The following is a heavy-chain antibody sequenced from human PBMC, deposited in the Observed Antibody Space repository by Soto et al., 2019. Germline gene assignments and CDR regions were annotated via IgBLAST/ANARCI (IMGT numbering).Heavy chain of an antibody. J-gene: IGHJ4*02. CDR3: SKDFQGTIKYHFDA. CDR2: MNPDGRKI. Sequence: QPGGSLRLSCVASGFTFNTYWLSWVRQAPGKGLEWVANMNPDGRKIHYLESVKGRFIISRDNAKNSLYLQMNSLRAEDTATYYYSKDFQGTIKYHFDAWGQGTPVTVSS. V-gene: IGHV3-7*04. CDR1: GFTFNTYW. D-gene: IGHD2-2*01.